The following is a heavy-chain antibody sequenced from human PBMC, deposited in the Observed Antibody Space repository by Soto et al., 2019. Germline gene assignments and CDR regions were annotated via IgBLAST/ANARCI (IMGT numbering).Heavy chain of an antibody. V-gene: IGHV3-33*01. CDR3: ARDGYCSGGSCYSVQVLDY. D-gene: IGHD2-15*01. J-gene: IGHJ4*02. CDR1: GFTFSSYG. Sequence: PGGSLRLSCAASGFTFSSYGMHWVRQAPGKGLEWVAVIWYDGSNKYYADSVKGRFTISRDNSKNTLYLQMNSLRAEDTAVYYCARDGYCSGGSCYSVQVLDYWGQGTLVTVSS. CDR2: IWYDGSNK.